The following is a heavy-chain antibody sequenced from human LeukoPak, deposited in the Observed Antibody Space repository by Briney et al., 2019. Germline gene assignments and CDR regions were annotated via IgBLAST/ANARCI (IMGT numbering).Heavy chain of an antibody. CDR3: ARGRPHGNDY. V-gene: IGHV3-74*01. CDR1: GFTVSSNY. D-gene: IGHD4-23*01. Sequence: GGSLRLSCAASGFTVSSNYMNWVRHAPGKGLVWVSRIAGDGSSTTYADSVKGRFSISRDNAKNTLYLQMNSLRVEDTAVYYCARGRPHGNDYWGQGTLVTVSS. CDR2: IAGDGSST. J-gene: IGHJ4*02.